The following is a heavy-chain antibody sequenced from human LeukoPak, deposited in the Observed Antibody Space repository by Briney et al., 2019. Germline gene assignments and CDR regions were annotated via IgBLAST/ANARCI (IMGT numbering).Heavy chain of an antibody. CDR2: IKQDGSEK. CDR3: ARDEKVYYDILTGYYNGYGMDV. Sequence: GGSLRLSCAASGFTFSSYWMSWVRQAPGKGLEWVANIKQDGSEKYYVDSVKGRFTISRDNAKNSLYLQMNSLRAEDTAVYYCARDEKVYYDILTGYYNGYGMDVWGQGTTVTVS. D-gene: IGHD3-9*01. V-gene: IGHV3-7*03. CDR1: GFTFSSYW. J-gene: IGHJ6*02.